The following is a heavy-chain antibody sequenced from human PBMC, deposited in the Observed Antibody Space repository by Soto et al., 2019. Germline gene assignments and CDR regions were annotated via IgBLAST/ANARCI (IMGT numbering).Heavy chain of an antibody. V-gene: IGHV4-34*01. Sequence: QVQLQQWGAGLLKPSGTLSLTCAVYGGSFSGYYWSWIRQPPGKGLEWIGEINQSGSTNYNPSLKSRVTISVDTSKNQFSLKLSSVTAADTAVHYCARTYSSSWSPFEYWGQGTLVTVSS. D-gene: IGHD6-13*01. J-gene: IGHJ4*02. CDR2: INQSGST. CDR3: ARTYSSSWSPFEY. CDR1: GGSFSGYY.